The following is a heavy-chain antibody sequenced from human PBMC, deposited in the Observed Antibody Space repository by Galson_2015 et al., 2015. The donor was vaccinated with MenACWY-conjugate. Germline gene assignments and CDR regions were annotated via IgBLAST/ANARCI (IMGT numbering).Heavy chain of an antibody. V-gene: IGHV3-23*01. CDR2: NSDAGGRI. CDR3: ARSGGMDV. J-gene: IGHJ6*02. CDR1: GFTFNTYV. Sequence: SLRLSCAASGFTFNTYVMNWVRQAPGKGLEWVSTNSDAGGRIYYADSVKGRFTISRDNSRNTLFLQMNSLRADDTAVYFCARSGGMDVWGQGTTVTVSS.